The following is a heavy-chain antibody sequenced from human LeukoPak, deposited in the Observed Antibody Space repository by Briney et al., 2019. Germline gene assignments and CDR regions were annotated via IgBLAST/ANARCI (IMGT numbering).Heavy chain of an antibody. Sequence: PGGSLRLSCAASGFTFDDYAMHWVRQAPGKGLEWVSLISGDGGSTYYADSVKGRFTISRDNSKNSLYLQMNSQRTEDTALYYCAKDREPSSGRDAFDIWGQGTMVTVSS. J-gene: IGHJ3*02. CDR3: AKDREPSSGRDAFDI. V-gene: IGHV3-43*02. CDR2: ISGDGGST. CDR1: GFTFDDYA. D-gene: IGHD6-19*01.